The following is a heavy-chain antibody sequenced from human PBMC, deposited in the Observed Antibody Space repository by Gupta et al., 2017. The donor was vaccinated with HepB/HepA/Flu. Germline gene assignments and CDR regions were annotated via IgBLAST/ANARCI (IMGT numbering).Heavy chain of an antibody. CDR1: GGSIRSYY. CDR3: ARRGGIAVAASNWYFDL. CDR2: IYYSGST. Sequence: QVQLQESGPGLVKPSETLSLTSTVSGGSIRSYYWSWIRQPPGKGLEWIGYIYYSGSTNYNPSLKSRVTISVDTSKNQFSLKLSSVTAADTAVYYCARRGGIAVAASNWYFDLWGRGTLVTVSS. V-gene: IGHV4-59*01. J-gene: IGHJ2*01. D-gene: IGHD6-19*01.